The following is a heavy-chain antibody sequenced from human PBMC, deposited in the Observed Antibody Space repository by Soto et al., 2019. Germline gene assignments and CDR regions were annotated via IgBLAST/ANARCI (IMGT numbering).Heavy chain of an antibody. CDR1: GFTFGSYG. V-gene: IGHV3-30*18. CDR3: AKDPQYYDFWSGYRDY. Sequence: PGVSLRLSCAASGFTFGSYGMHWVRQAPGKGLEWVAVMSFDGSNKYYADSVKGRFTISRDNSKNTLYLQMNSLRAEDTAVYYCAKDPQYYDFWSGYRDYWGQGALVTVSS. CDR2: MSFDGSNK. D-gene: IGHD3-3*01. J-gene: IGHJ4*02.